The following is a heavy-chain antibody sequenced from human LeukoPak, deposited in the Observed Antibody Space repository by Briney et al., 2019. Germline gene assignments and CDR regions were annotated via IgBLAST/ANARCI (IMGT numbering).Heavy chain of an antibody. CDR3: ARAGNIRFDY. CDR2: ISGSDGST. Sequence: GGSLRLSCAASGFTFSTYNMNWVRQAPGKGLEWVSGISGSDGSTYYADSVKGRFTISRGNSKNTLYLQMNSLRAEDTALYYCARAGNIRFDYWGQGTLVTVSS. D-gene: IGHD1/OR15-1a*01. CDR1: GFTFSTYN. V-gene: IGHV3-23*01. J-gene: IGHJ4*02.